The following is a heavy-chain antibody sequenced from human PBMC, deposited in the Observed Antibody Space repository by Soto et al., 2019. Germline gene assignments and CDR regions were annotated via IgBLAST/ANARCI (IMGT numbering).Heavy chain of an antibody. V-gene: IGHV3-64*01. J-gene: IGHJ4*02. Sequence: EVQLVESGGGLVQPGGSLRLSCAASGFTFGSYPMHWVRQAPGKGLEYVSAISTNGDSTFYAISVKGRFTISRDNSKNTLYLQMGSLRAEDMGVYYCAREGMSRPRWVFDYWGQGTLFTASS. CDR1: GFTFGSYP. CDR2: ISTNGDST. CDR3: AREGMSRPRWVFDY. D-gene: IGHD6-13*01.